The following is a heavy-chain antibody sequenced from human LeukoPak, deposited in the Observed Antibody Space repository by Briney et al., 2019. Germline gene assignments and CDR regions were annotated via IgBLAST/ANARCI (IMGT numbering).Heavy chain of an antibody. CDR1: GFTFSSYA. V-gene: IGHV3-23*01. D-gene: IGHD3-3*01. CDR2: ISGSGGST. CDR3: ARTLYYDFSDPLFDP. J-gene: IGHJ5*02. Sequence: EGSLRLSCAASGFTFSSYAMSWVRQAPGKGLEWVSAISGSGGSTYYADSVKGRFTISRDNSKNTLYLQMNSLRAEDTAVYYCARTLYYDFSDPLFDPWGQGTLVTVSS.